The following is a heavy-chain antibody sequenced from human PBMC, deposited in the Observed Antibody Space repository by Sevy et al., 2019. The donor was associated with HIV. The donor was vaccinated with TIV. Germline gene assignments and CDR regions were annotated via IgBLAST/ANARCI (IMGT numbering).Heavy chain of an antibody. D-gene: IGHD3-22*01. CDR3: ARLNVYYYDDDGYYTTGNAFDI. Sequence: GGSLRLSCAASGFSVSDTYMSWVRQAPGKGLEWVSVIYSGDKTYHADSVKGRFTISRDSSKNTIYFQLKSMRTEDTDVYYCARLNVYYYDDDGYYTTGNAFDIWGQGTMVTVSS. J-gene: IGHJ3*02. CDR1: GFSVSDTY. V-gene: IGHV3-53*01. CDR2: IYSGDKT.